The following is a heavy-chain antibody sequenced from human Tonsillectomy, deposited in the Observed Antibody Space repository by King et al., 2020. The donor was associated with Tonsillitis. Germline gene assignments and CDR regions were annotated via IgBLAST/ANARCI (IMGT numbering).Heavy chain of an antibody. D-gene: IGHD3-22*01. CDR2: INAYNDYT. J-gene: IGHJ4*02. V-gene: IGHV1-18*01. CDR3: ATPGTDSSGYQYFDY. Sequence: VQLVESGAEVKKPGASVKVSCKASGYTFNSFGITWVRQAPGQGLEWMGWINAYNDYTNYAQKLQGRVTMTTDTSTSTAYMEVRSLRSDDTAVYYCATPGTDSSGYQYFDYWGQGTLVTVSS. CDR1: GYTFNSFG.